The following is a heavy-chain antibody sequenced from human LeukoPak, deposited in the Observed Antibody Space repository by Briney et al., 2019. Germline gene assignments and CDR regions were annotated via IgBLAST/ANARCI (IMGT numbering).Heavy chain of an antibody. D-gene: IGHD3-10*01. J-gene: IGHJ3*02. CDR1: GASITNYY. Sequence: SETLSLTCTVSGASITNYYWSWIRQPAGKGLQWLGRIYGTGTTTYNPSLKSRVTMSVDTSKNQFSLKLISVTAADTAVYYCARYYGELGADDFDIWGQGTMVTVSS. CDR3: ARYYGELGADDFDI. CDR2: IYGTGTT. V-gene: IGHV4-4*07.